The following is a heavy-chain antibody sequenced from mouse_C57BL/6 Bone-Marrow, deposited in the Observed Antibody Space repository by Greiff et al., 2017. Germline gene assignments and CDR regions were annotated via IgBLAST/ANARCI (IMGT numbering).Heavy chain of an antibody. CDR2: IWWDDDK. Sequence: QVTLKVCGPGILQPSQTLSLTCSFSGFSLSTFGMGVGWIRQPYGKGLEWLAHIWWDDDKYYNPALKSRLSISKDTSKNPVFLKIANLETADTATYYCARKNYDDYDAWYAYWGQGTLVTVSA. CDR3: ARKNYDDYDAWYAY. CDR1: GFSLSTFGMG. V-gene: IGHV8-8*01. D-gene: IGHD2-13*01. J-gene: IGHJ3*01.